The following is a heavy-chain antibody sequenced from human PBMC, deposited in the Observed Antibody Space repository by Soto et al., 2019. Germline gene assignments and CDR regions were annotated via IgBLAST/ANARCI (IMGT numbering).Heavy chain of an antibody. D-gene: IGHD1-26*01. CDR1: GFTFSSYG. V-gene: IGHV3-30*18. J-gene: IGHJ4*02. CDR2: ISYDGSNK. CDR3: VKDHHSGSYDY. Sequence: GGSLRLSCAASGFTFSSYGMHWVRQAPGKGLEWVAVISYDGSNKYYADSVKGRFTISRDNSKNTLYLQMNSLRAEDTAVYYCVKDHHSGSYDYWGQGTLVTVSS.